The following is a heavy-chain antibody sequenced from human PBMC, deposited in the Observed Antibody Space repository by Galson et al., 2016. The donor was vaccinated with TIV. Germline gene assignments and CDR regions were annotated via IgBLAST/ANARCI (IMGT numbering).Heavy chain of an antibody. D-gene: IGHD1-26*01. CDR2: IIRIFGTV. V-gene: IGHV1-69*05. CDR3: ARGCGSYSCYLDV. CDR1: EGTLTSYA. J-gene: IGHJ6*03. Sequence: SVKVSCKASEGTLTSYAVSWVRQAPGQGLEWMGEIIRIFGTVHYAQKFQGRLTTTTDESTSAVYMELSSLRSEDTAVYYCARGCGSYSCYLDVWGRGTTVTVSS.